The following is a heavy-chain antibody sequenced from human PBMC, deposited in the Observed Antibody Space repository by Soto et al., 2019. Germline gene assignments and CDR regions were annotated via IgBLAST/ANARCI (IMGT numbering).Heavy chain of an antibody. J-gene: IGHJ4*02. CDR2: ISSNGGSR. CDR3: AREGGHRAFDY. V-gene: IGHV3-64*01. Sequence: EVQLVESGGGLVQPGGSLRLSCAASVFTFSSYAMHWVRQAPRKGLECVSAISSNGGSRYYANSVKGRFTISRDNSKKTLYLQTGSLGAQDMAVYYCAREGGHRAFDYGGKGTLVTVS. CDR1: VFTFSSYA. D-gene: IGHD6-25*01.